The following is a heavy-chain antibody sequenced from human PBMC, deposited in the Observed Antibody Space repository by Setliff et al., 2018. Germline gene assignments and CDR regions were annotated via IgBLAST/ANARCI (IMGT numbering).Heavy chain of an antibody. D-gene: IGHD3-9*01. V-gene: IGHV3-64*02. CDR3: AREGLTPRAFDI. CDR1: GLTFSSYA. J-gene: IGHJ3*02. CDR2: ISSNGGST. Sequence: PGGSLRLSCAASGLTFSSYAMHWVRQAPGKGLEYVSAISSNGGSTYYADSVKGRFTISRDNSKNTLYLQMGSLRAEDMAVYYCAREGLTPRAFDIWGQGTMVTVSS.